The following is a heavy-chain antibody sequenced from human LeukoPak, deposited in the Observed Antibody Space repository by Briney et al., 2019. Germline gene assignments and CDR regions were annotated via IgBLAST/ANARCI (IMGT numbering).Heavy chain of an antibody. V-gene: IGHV3-30*02. CDR1: GFSFSTSG. CDR2: IQSDGGNE. J-gene: IGHJ4*02. CDR3: VRDGAHWDLDY. D-gene: IGHD7-27*01. Sequence: GGFLRLSCAASGFSFSTSGMHWIRQAPGKGLEWVAFIQSDGGNEYYADSVKGRFTISRDNSKNTVHLQMNSLRAEDTAMYYCVRDGAHWDLDYWGQGTLVTVSS.